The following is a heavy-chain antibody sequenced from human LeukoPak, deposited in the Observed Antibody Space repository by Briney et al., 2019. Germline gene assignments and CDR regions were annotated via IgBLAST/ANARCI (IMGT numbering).Heavy chain of an antibody. CDR3: ATKRITMIVTN. CDR2: ISGSGGST. Sequence: PGGSLRLSCAVSGIALSNYGMSWVRQAPGKGLEWVAGISGSGGSTHYADSVKGRFTISRDNPKNTLYLQMNSLRAEDTAVYYCATKRITMIVTNWGQGTLVTVSS. V-gene: IGHV3-23*01. CDR1: GIALSNYG. D-gene: IGHD3-22*01. J-gene: IGHJ4*02.